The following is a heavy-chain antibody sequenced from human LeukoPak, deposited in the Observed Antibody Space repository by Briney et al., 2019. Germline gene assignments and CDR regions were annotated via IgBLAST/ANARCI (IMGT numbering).Heavy chain of an antibody. D-gene: IGHD3-3*01. CDR2: ISYDGSNK. J-gene: IGHJ4*02. CDR1: GFTFSSYA. V-gene: IGHV3-30*14. Sequence: PGGSLRLSCAASGFTFSSYAMHWVRQAPGKGLEWVAVISYDGSNKYYADPVKGRFTISRDNSKNTLYLQMNSLRGEDTAVYYCARDLPYYDFWSGYFAWGQGTLVTVSS. CDR3: ARDLPYYDFWSGYFA.